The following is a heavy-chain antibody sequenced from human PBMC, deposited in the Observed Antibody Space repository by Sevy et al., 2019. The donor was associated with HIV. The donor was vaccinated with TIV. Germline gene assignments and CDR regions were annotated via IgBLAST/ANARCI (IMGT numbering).Heavy chain of an antibody. CDR3: AKVYDSRGYYYGVDY. CDR2: ISGSGGST. V-gene: IGHV3-23*01. J-gene: IGHJ4*02. CDR1: GFTFSSYA. Sequence: GGSLRLSCAASGFTFSSYAMSWVRQAPGKGLEWVSAISGSGGSTYYADSVKGRFTISRDNSKNTLYLQMNSLRAEDTAVYYCAKVYDSRGYYYGVDYWGQGTLVTVSS. D-gene: IGHD3-22*01.